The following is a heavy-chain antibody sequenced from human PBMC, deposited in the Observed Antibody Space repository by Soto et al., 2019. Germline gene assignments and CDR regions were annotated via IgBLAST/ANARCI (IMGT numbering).Heavy chain of an antibody. D-gene: IGHD6-19*01. CDR2: ITYDGSEI. V-gene: IGHV3-30*18. J-gene: IGHJ4*02. CDR1: GFTLSCCG. Sequence: QVQVVESGGGVVQPGRSLRLSCAASGFTLSCCGMHWVRQAPGKGLEWVGVITYDGSEIHYGDSVKGRFTISRDSSENTVYLQMNSLRVEDSAVHYCAKEQSSGFYRVVDYWGQGTLVTVSP. CDR3: AKEQSSGFYRVVDY.